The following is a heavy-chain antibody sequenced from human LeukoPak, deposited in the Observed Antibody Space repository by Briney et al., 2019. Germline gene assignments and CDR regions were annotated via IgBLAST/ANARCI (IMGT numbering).Heavy chain of an antibody. J-gene: IGHJ4*02. CDR1: GFTFSSYG. V-gene: IGHV3-23*01. D-gene: IGHD2-2*01. Sequence: PGGSLRLSCAASGFTFSSYGMHWVRQAPGKGLEWVSVISVSDGSTYYADSVRGRFTISRDNSKNTLFLQLNGLRAEDTAIYYCARAMPSSTYYFDSWGQGTLVTVSS. CDR2: ISVSDGST. CDR3: ARAMPSSTYYFDS.